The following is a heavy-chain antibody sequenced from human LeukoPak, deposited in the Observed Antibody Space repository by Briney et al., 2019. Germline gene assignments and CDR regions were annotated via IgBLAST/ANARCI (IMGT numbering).Heavy chain of an antibody. CDR2: IYSGGST. D-gene: IGHD4-11*01. Sequence: PGGSLRLSCAASGFTVSSNYMSWVRQAPGKGLEWVSVIYSGGSTYYADSVKGRFTISRDNSKNTLYRQMNSLRAEDTAVYYCAADLPYSNYGPLDYWGQGTLVTVSS. CDR3: AADLPYSNYGPLDY. CDR1: GFTVSSNY. J-gene: IGHJ4*02. V-gene: IGHV3-53*01.